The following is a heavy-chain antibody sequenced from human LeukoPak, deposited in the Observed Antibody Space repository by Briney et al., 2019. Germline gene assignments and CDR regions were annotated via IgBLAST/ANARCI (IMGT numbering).Heavy chain of an antibody. V-gene: IGHV3-53*01. CDR3: VFVKRNTNWFDP. Sequence: PGGSLRLSCAASGFTVSSNYMSWVRQAPGKGLECVSILYSGGTTYYADSVKGRFTISGDNSKNTLSLQMNNVRAEDTAVYYCVFVKRNTNWFDPWGQGTLVTVSS. CDR2: LYSGGTT. J-gene: IGHJ5*02. CDR1: GFTVSSNY. D-gene: IGHD1/OR15-1a*01.